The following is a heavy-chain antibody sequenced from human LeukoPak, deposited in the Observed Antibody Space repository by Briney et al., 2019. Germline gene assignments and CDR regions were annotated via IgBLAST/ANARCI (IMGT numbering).Heavy chain of an antibody. CDR3: ARGDYMDV. J-gene: IGHJ6*03. Sequence: HWASVKVSCKASGYTFTSYGISWVRQAPGQGLEWMGWISTYDGNTNYAQKLQGRVTVTTDTSTSTAYMELRSLRSDDTAVYYCARGDYMDVWGKGTTVTVSS. CDR1: GYTFTSYG. CDR2: ISTYDGNT. V-gene: IGHV1-18*01.